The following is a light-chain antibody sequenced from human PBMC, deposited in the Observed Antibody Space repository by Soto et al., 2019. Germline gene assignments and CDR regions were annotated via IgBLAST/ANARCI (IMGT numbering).Light chain of an antibody. V-gene: IGKV3-20*01. CDR1: QSVSSTY. CDR2: GAS. Sequence: EIVLTQTTGTLSLSPGERATLSCMASQSVSSTYLAWYQQKPGQAPRLLISGASSRATGIPDRFSGSGSGTDFTLTITRLEPEDFAVYYCQQYGSSPKTFGQGTKVDI. CDR3: QQYGSSPKT. J-gene: IGKJ1*01.